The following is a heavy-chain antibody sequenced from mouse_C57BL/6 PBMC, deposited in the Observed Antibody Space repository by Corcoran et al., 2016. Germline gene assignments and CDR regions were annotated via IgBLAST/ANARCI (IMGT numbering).Heavy chain of an antibody. CDR2: IYPGDGDT. J-gene: IGHJ4*01. CDR1: GYAFSSYW. CDR3: ARFHYGSLYAMDY. V-gene: IGHV1-80*01. Sequence: QVQLQQSGAELVKPGASVKISCKASGYAFSSYWKNWVKQRPGKGLEWIGQIYPGDGDTNYNGKFKGKATLTADKSSSTAYMQLSSLTSEDSAVYFCARFHYGSLYAMDYWGQGTSVTVSS. D-gene: IGHD1-1*01.